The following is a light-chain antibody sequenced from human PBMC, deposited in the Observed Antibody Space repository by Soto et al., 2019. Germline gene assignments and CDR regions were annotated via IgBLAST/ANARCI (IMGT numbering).Light chain of an antibody. J-gene: IGKJ4*01. CDR3: MQTTQLPLT. V-gene: IGKV2-24*01. Sequence: DIVLTQTPLSSPVTLGQPASISCRSSQSLVHSDGNTYLNWLQQRPGQPPRLLIYEVSNRFSGGPDRVRGRGAGTDVTLEISRVEAEDVGVYYCMQTTQLPLTFGGGTKVEIK. CDR2: EVS. CDR1: QSLVHSDGNTY.